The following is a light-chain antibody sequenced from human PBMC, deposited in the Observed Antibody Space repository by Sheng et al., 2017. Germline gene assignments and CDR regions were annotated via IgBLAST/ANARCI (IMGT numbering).Light chain of an antibody. CDR3: QQYNTYPWT. J-gene: IGKJ1*01. CDR1: QSINTW. CDR2: KAS. V-gene: IGKV1-5*03. Sequence: DIQMTQSPSALSASVGDRVIVTCRASQSINTWLAWYQQKPGKAPNLLIYKASTLESGVPSRFSGSGSGTEFTLTINSLQPDDFATYYCQQYNTYPWTFGQGTKVEIK.